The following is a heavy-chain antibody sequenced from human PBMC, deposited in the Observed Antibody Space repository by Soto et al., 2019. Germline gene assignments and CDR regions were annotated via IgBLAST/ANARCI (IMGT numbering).Heavy chain of an antibody. D-gene: IGHD3-16*01. CDR2: INPIFGTA. J-gene: IGHJ4*02. V-gene: IGHV1-69*06. Sequence: QVELVQSGAEVKKPGSSMKVSCTTCGGTFNSYTISWVRQAPGQGLEWMGEINPIFGTANYVQKFQDRVTITADRSTNTAYMELSSLRSDDTAAYYCTTKSLRGREYYFFDHWGQGTQATVSS. CDR1: GGTFNSYT. CDR3: TTKSLRGREYYFFDH.